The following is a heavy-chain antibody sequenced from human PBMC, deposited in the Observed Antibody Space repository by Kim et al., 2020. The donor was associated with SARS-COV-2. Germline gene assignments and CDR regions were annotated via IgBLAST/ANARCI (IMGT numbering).Heavy chain of an antibody. CDR1: GFSFSSFA. J-gene: IGHJ4*02. V-gene: IGHV3-23*01. Sequence: GGSLRLSCAASGFSFSSFAMSWVRQAPGKGLEWVSTIFSHGAATYYADSVKGRFTVSRDNSKNTLYLQMNSLRAEDTAAYYCAKRLPHHFDQWGQGTLVTVSS. CDR3: AKRLPHHFDQ. CDR2: IFSHGAAT.